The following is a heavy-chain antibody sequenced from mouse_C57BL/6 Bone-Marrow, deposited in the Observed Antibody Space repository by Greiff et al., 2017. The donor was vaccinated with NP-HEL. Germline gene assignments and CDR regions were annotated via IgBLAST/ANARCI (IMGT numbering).Heavy chain of an antibody. CDR2: IYPGSGNT. V-gene: IGHV1-66*01. D-gene: IGHD1-1*01. J-gene: IGHJ2*01. Sequence: QVQLQQSGPELVKPGASVKISCKASGYSFTSYYIHWVKQRPGQGLEWIGWIYPGSGNTKYNEKFKGKATLTADTSSSTAYMQLSSLTSEDSAVYYCARSAYGSSPGYFDYWGQGTTLTVSS. CDR3: ARSAYGSSPGYFDY. CDR1: GYSFTSYY.